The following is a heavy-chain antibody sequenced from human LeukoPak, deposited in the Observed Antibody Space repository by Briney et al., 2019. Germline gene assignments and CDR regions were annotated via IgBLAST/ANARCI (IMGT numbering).Heavy chain of an antibody. J-gene: IGHJ4*02. D-gene: IGHD6-19*01. CDR3: ARSYNSGWPYYFDY. CDR2: VSGSGSTT. CDR1: GFTFSNYG. Sequence: PGGSLRLSCAASGFTFSNYGMSWVRQAPGKGLGWVSTVSGSGSTTYYADSVKGRFTISRDNSKNTLYLQMNSLRAEDTAVYYCARSYNSGWPYYFDYWGQGTLVTVSS. V-gene: IGHV3-23*01.